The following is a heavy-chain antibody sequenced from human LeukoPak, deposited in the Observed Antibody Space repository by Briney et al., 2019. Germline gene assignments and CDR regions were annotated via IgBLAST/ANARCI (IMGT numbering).Heavy chain of an antibody. Sequence: GGSLRLSCAASGFSFSSYSMNWVRQAPGKGLEWVSSMSRNSYYIYYADSVKGRFTISRDDAKNSLYLQMNSLRAEDTAVDYCARDRDSSGYFLADAFDIWGQGTMVTVPS. V-gene: IGHV3-21*01. J-gene: IGHJ3*02. D-gene: IGHD3-22*01. CDR1: GFSFSSYS. CDR2: MSRNSYYI. CDR3: ARDRDSSGYFLADAFDI.